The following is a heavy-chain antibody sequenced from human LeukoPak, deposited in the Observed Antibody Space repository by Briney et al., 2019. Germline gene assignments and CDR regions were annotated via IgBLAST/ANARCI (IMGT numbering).Heavy chain of an antibody. CDR2: MWYDGSNK. V-gene: IGHV3-33*01. J-gene: IGHJ4*02. CDR1: GFTFSNYG. Sequence: GGSLRLSCAASGFTFSNYGMHWVRQAPGKGLEWVAVMWYDGSNKYYADSVKGRFTISRDNSKNTLYLQMNSLRAEVTAVYYCARDPYSTSWYELDYWGQGTLVTVSS. D-gene: IGHD6-13*01. CDR3: ARDPYSTSWYELDY.